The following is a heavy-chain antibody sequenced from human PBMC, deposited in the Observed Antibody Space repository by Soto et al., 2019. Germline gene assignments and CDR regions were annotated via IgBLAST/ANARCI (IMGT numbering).Heavy chain of an antibody. CDR1: GYTFTPYA. V-gene: IGHV1-18*01. CDR2: ISTYNGNT. Sequence: QLQLVQSGAEVKKPGASVKVSCKASGYTFTPYAISWVRQAPGQGLEWMGRISTYNGNTKYAQKLQGRVTMTTDTSTSTAYMELRSLRSDDTAVYYCARDPQYSTSSQVFDSWGQGTLVTVSS. CDR3: ARDPQYSTSSQVFDS. D-gene: IGHD6-6*01. J-gene: IGHJ4*02.